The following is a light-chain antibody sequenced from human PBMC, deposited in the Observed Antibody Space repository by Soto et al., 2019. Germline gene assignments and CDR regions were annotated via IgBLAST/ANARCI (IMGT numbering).Light chain of an antibody. CDR3: QQYGSSPLT. CDR1: QRLSSTY. V-gene: IGKV3-20*01. J-gene: IGKJ4*01. CDR2: GAS. Sequence: EIVLTQSPGTLSLSPGERATLSCRASQRLSSTYLAWYQQKPGQAPRVLIYGASSRATGIPDRFSGSGSGTDFTLTITRMEPEDFAIYYCQQYGSSPLTCGGGTRVEIK.